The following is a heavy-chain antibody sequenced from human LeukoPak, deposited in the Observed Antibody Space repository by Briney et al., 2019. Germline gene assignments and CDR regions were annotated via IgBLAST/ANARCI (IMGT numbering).Heavy chain of an antibody. CDR1: GGSLSSYY. V-gene: IGHV4-59*08. CDR2: IYYSGST. Sequence: SETLSLTCTVSGGSLSSYYWSWLRQPPGKGLEWIGYIYYSGSTNYNPSLKSRVTISLDTSKNQFSLTLSSVTAADTAVYYCANSIDFDYGDYYFDYWGQGALVTISS. CDR3: ANSIDFDYGDYYFDY. D-gene: IGHD4-17*01. J-gene: IGHJ4*02.